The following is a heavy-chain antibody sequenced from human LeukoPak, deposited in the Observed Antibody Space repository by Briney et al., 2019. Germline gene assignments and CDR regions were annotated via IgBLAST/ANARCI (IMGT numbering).Heavy chain of an antibody. Sequence: SETLSLTCAVSGGSISTSKWWSWVRQPPGEGLEWIGEIYYSGSTNYNPSLNDRVTISVDTSKNQFSLKLNSVTAADTAVYYCASGLGAARSYFDSWGQGILVTVSS. CDR1: GGSISTSKW. CDR2: IYYSGST. D-gene: IGHD6-25*01. CDR3: ASGLGAARSYFDS. J-gene: IGHJ4*02. V-gene: IGHV4-4*02.